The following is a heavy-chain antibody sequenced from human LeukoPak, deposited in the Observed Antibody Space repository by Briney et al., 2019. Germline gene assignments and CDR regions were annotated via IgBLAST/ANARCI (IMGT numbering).Heavy chain of an antibody. CDR1: GYTLTELS. CDR3: ATDSWEYYYGPGSYSS. J-gene: IGHJ4*02. Sequence: ASVKVSCKVSGYTLTELSMHWVRQAPGKGLEWMGGFDPEDGETIYAQKFQGRVTMTEDTSTDTAYMELSSLRSEDTAVYYCATDSWEYYYGPGSYSSWGQGTLVTVSS. D-gene: IGHD3-10*01. CDR2: FDPEDGET. V-gene: IGHV1-24*01.